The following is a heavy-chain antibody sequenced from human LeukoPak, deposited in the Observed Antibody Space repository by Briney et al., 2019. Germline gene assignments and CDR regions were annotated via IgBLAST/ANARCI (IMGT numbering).Heavy chain of an antibody. Sequence: SETLSLTCAVYGGSFSGDYWNWIRQPPGKGLEGIGKINHSGSTNSNPSLKSRVTISVDRSKNQFSLKLSSVTAADTAVYYCARRPRYSSGWYYFDSWGQGTLVTVSS. V-gene: IGHV4-34*01. D-gene: IGHD6-19*01. J-gene: IGHJ4*02. CDR2: INHSGST. CDR3: ARRPRYSSGWYYFDS. CDR1: GGSFSGDY.